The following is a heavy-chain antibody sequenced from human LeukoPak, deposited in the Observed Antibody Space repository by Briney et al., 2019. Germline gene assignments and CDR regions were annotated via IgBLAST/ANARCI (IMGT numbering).Heavy chain of an antibody. CDR3: ARMEANAFDI. J-gene: IGHJ3*02. D-gene: IGHD3-3*01. CDR1: GGSISSSSYY. CDR2: IYYSGST. Sequence: SETLSLTCTVSGGSISSSSYYWGWLRQPPGKGLEWIGSIYYSGSTYYNPSLKSRVTISVDTSKKQFSLKLSSVTAADTAVYYCARMEANAFDIWGQGTMVTVSS. V-gene: IGHV4-39*01.